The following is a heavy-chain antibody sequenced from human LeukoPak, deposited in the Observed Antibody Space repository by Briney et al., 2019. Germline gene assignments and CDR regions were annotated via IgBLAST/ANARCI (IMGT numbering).Heavy chain of an antibody. CDR3: ATWGYYDSSGYYYSGY. CDR1: GYTLTELS. J-gene: IGHJ4*02. CDR2: FDPEDGET. Sequence: ASVKVSCKVSGYTLTELSMHWVRQAPGKGLEWMGGFDPEDGETIYAQKFQGRVTMTEDTSTDTAYMELSSLRSEDTAVYYCATWGYYDSSGYYYSGYWGQGTLVTVSS. V-gene: IGHV1-24*01. D-gene: IGHD3-22*01.